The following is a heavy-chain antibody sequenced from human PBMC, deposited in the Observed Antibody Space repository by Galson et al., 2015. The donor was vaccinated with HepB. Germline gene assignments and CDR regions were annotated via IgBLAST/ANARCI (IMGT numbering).Heavy chain of an antibody. CDR3: ARAETSGSYYPGAFDI. D-gene: IGHD3-10*01. V-gene: IGHV3-64*01. CDR1: GFTFSSYA. Sequence: SLRLSCAASGFTFSSYAMHWVRQAPGKGLEYVSAISSNGGSTYYANSVKGRFTISRDNSKNTLYLQMGSLRAEDMAVYYCARAETSGSYYPGAFDIWGQGTMVTVSS. J-gene: IGHJ3*02. CDR2: ISSNGGST.